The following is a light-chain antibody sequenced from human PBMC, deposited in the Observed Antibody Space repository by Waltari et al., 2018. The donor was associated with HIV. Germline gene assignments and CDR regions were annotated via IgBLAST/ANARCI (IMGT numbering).Light chain of an antibody. CDR3: HQHNYSPRS. J-gene: IGKJ1*01. CDR1: DSIGNN. V-gene: IGKV3-15*01. CDR2: GAS. Sequence: VMTQSPATLSVSPGGSATISCRTSDSIGNNLIWYQQRPGQAPRVLIYGASTRAPGIPGRIIGSGSGIEFTLTINNLQPEDTAVYYCHQHNYSPRSFGQGTRVDLK.